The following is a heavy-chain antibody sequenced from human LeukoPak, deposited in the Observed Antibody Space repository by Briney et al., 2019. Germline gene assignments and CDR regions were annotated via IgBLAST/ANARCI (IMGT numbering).Heavy chain of an antibody. Sequence: GGSLRLSCAASGFTFSSYLMSWVRQAPGKGLEWVANIKQDGSEKYYVDSVKGRFTISRDNAKNSLYLQTNSLRAEDTAVYYCARAQGWIVATMFDYWGQGTLVTVSS. CDR2: IKQDGSEK. CDR3: ARAQGWIVATMFDY. D-gene: IGHD5-12*01. V-gene: IGHV3-7*01. CDR1: GFTFSSYL. J-gene: IGHJ4*02.